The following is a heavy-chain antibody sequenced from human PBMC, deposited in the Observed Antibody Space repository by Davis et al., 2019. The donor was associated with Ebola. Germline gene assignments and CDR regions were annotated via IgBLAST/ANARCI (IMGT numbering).Heavy chain of an antibody. CDR2: ISSSSSTI. CDR3: ARAGRYFDWLSNTELDY. V-gene: IGHV3-48*02. Sequence: GESLKISCAASGFTFSSYSMNWVRQAPGKGLEWVSYISSSSSTIYYADSVKGRFTISRDNAKNSLYLQMNSLRDEDTAVYYCARAGRYFDWLSNTELDYWGQGTLVTVSS. D-gene: IGHD3-9*01. CDR1: GFTFSSYS. J-gene: IGHJ4*02.